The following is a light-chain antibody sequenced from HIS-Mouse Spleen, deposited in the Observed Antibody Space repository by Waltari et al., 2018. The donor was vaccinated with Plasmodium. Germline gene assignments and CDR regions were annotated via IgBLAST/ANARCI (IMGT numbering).Light chain of an antibody. V-gene: IGKV3-20*01. Sequence: EIVLTQSPGTLSLSPGERATLSCRASQSVSCSYLAWYQQKPGQAPRLLILGASSRATGIPDRFSGSGSGTDFTLTISRLEPEDFAVYYCQQYGGSPITFGQGTRLEIK. CDR3: QQYGGSPIT. CDR1: QSVSCSY. CDR2: GAS. J-gene: IGKJ5*01.